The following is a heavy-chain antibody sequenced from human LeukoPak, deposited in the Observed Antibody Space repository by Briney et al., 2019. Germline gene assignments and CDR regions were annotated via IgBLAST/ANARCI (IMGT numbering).Heavy chain of an antibody. CDR3: AGGRPRGTPTSRWFDP. V-gene: IGHV4-34*01. J-gene: IGHJ5*02. CDR1: GGSFSGYY. D-gene: IGHD3-16*01. Sequence: PSETLPVTCAVYGGSFSGYYWSWIRQPPGKGLEWIGEINHSGSTNYNPSLKSRVTISVDTSKNQFSLKLSSVTAADTAVYYCAGGRPRGTPTSRWFDPWGQGTLLTVPS. CDR2: INHSGST.